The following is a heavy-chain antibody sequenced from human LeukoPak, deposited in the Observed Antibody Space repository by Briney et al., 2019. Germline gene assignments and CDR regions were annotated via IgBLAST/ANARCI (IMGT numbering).Heavy chain of an antibody. J-gene: IGHJ3*02. Sequence: PSETLSLTCSVSGYSISSGRFWGWIRRPPGKGLEWLGSIYSTGTTYLSPSLKNRLTISVDTSRNQFSLKLTSMTAADTAMYYCAKTSSVAARGPFDIWGLGTVVTVSP. V-gene: IGHV4-38-2*01. D-gene: IGHD6-6*01. CDR3: AKTSSVAARGPFDI. CDR2: IYSTGTT. CDR1: GYSISSGRF.